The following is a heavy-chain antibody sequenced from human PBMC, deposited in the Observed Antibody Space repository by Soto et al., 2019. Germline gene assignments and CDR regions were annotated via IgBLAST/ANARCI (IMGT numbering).Heavy chain of an antibody. V-gene: IGHV3-48*02. CDR2: ISSWSNTI. D-gene: IGHD2-15*01. CDR3: ARDPGYCSGGSCYENMDV. CDR1: GFSFSSYS. J-gene: IGHJ6*02. Sequence: RRCCSASGFSFSSYSINWFRQAPVKGLEWVSYISSWSNTIYYADSVKGRFTISRDNAKNSLYLQMNSLRDEDTAVYYCARDPGYCSGGSCYENMDVWGQGTTVTVSS.